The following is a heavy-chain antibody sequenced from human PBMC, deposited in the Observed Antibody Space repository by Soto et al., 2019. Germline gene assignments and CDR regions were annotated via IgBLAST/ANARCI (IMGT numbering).Heavy chain of an antibody. Sequence: QVQLVQSGAEVKKPGASVKVSCKASGYTFNSYGISWVRQAPGQGLEWVGWISTSNGNTDYAQKLQGRVTVTTDTSTRTAYTELRSLRSDDTAVYYWVIGWFALSGGDTVAFWGQGQMVTVSS. CDR1: GYTFNSYG. D-gene: IGHD2-15*01. CDR3: VIGWFALSGGDTVAF. J-gene: IGHJ3*01. V-gene: IGHV1-18*01. CDR2: ISTSNGNT.